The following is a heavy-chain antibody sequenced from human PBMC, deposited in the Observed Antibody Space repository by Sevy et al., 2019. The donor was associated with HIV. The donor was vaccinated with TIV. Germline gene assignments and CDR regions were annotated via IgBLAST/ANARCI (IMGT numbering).Heavy chain of an antibody. CDR2: IKSKTDGGTT. D-gene: IGHD6-6*01. CDR3: TTSRRIAARLSFDY. V-gene: IGHV3-15*01. J-gene: IGHJ4*02. CDR1: GFTFSNAW. Sequence: GGSLRLSCAASGFTFSNAWMSWVRQAPGKGLEWVGRIKSKTDGGTTDYAAPVKGRFTISRDDSTNTLYLQMNSLKTEDTAVYYCTTSRRIAARLSFDYWGQGTLVTVSS.